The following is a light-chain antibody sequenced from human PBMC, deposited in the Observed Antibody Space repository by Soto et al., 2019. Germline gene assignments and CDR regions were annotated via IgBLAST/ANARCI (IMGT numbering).Light chain of an antibody. CDR3: CSYARSNNVM. V-gene: IGLV2-23*02. J-gene: IGLJ3*02. CDR2: EVT. CDR1: SSDVGSYNL. Sequence: SALTQPASVSGSPGQSITLSCTGTSSDVGSYNLVSWYQQHPGKAPKLIIFEVTKRPSGISNRFSGSKSGNTASLTISGLQAEDEADYYCCSYARSNNVMFGGGTKLTVL.